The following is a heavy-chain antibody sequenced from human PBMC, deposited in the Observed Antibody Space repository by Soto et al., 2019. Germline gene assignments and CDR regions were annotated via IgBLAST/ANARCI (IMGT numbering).Heavy chain of an antibody. CDR1: GFTFSSYA. CDR2: ISGSGGSS. CDR3: AKSPFDCSGGSCYYFDY. Sequence: PGGSLRLSCAASGFTFSSYAMSWVRQAPGKGLEWVSAISGSGGSSYYADSVKGRFTISRDNSKNTLYLQMSSLRAEDTAVYYCAKSPFDCSGGSCYYFDYWGQGTLVTVSS. J-gene: IGHJ4*02. D-gene: IGHD2-15*01. V-gene: IGHV3-23*01.